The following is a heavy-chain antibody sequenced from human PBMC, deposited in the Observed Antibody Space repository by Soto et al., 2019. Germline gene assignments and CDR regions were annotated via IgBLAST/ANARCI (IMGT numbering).Heavy chain of an antibody. CDR2: ISYDVNKK. CDR3: AKDSYYYESTGGNGVDI. V-gene: IGHV3-30*18. J-gene: IGHJ3*02. D-gene: IGHD3-22*01. Sequence: PGGSLRLSCAASGFIFSSYGMHWVRQAPGKGLEWVAVISYDVNKKQYADSVKGRFTISRDNSKNTLYLQTNRLRAEDTAVYYCAKDSYYYESTGGNGVDIWGQGTMVTVSS. CDR1: GFIFSSYG.